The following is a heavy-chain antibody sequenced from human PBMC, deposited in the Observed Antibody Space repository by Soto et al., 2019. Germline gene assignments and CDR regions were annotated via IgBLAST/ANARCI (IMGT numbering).Heavy chain of an antibody. V-gene: IGHV1-18*04. CDR2: ISGYNGDI. D-gene: IGHD1-26*01. CDR1: GYTFNRHG. CDR3: ARVRIVGAREIDF. J-gene: IGHJ4*02. Sequence: QVHLVQSGGEVKKPGASVKVSCKASGYTFNRHGITWVRQAPGQGLEWMGWISGYNGDINYEQKFQGRVTLSSDTLTSTVDLELKSLRFDDTAVYYCARVRIVGAREIDFWGPGTLVTVSS.